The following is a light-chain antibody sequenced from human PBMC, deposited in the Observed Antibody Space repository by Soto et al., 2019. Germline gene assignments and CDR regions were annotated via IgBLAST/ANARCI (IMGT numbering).Light chain of an antibody. Sequence: QSALTQPPSASGSPGQSVTIPCTGTYSDIGAYNYVSWYQQRPGEAPKLIISEVSKRPSGFPDRIFSSTSGNTASLTVSGLQSDDEANYYCRSFIGTSSFVFGNGTKLTVL. CDR2: EVS. V-gene: IGLV2-8*01. CDR1: YSDIGAYNY. CDR3: RSFIGTSSFV. J-gene: IGLJ1*01.